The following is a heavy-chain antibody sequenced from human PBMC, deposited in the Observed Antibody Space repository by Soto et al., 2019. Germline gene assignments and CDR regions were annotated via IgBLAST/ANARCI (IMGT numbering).Heavy chain of an antibody. CDR3: AREASGAFDP. CDR1: GGSFSGYY. Sequence: TEALSLTCAVYGGSFSGYYLSWILQPPGKGLEWIGYIYQSGSTNYNPSLKSRVTISVDTSKNQFSLKLSSVTAADTAVYSCAREASGAFDPWGQGTLVTVPS. CDR2: IYQSGST. J-gene: IGHJ5*02. D-gene: IGHD2-15*01. V-gene: IGHV4-34*11.